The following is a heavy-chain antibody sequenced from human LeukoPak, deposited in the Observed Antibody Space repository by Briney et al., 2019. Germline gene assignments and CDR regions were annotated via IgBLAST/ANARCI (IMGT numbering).Heavy chain of an antibody. CDR1: GYAFTGYY. CDR2: INPNSGGT. J-gene: IGHJ4*02. Sequence: GASVKVSCKASGYAFTGYYMHWVRQAPGQGREWMGWINPNSGGTNYAQKFQGRVTMTRDTSISTAYMELSRLRSDDTAVYYCAREYCSSTSCYRDFDYWGQGTLVTVSS. CDR3: AREYCSSTSCYRDFDY. V-gene: IGHV1-2*02. D-gene: IGHD2-2*02.